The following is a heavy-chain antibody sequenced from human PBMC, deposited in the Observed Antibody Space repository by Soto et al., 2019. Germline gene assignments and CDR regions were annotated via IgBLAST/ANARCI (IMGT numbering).Heavy chain of an antibody. CDR3: ARSSNSIAAAGTGFDY. CDR2: IYSGGST. J-gene: IGHJ4*02. CDR1: GFTVSSNY. V-gene: IGHV3-53*01. Sequence: GGSLRLSCAASGFTVSSNYMSWVRQAPGKGLEWVSVIYSGGSTYYADSVKGRFTISRDNSKNTLYLQMNSLRAEDTAVYYCARSSNSIAAAGTGFDYWGQGTRGTVSS. D-gene: IGHD6-13*01.